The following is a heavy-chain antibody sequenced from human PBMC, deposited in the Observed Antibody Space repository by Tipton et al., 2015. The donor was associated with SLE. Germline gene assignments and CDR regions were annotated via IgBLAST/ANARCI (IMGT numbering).Heavy chain of an antibody. V-gene: IGHV4-34*01. CDR1: GGSFSGYY. CDR2: INHSGNT. D-gene: IGHD6-19*01. J-gene: IGHJ4*02. Sequence: LRLSCAVYGGSFSGYYWSWIRQPPGKGLEWIGEINHSGNTNYNPSLKSRVTISVDTSKNQFSLKLSSVTAADTAVYYCARGEGQWLVRGSFDYWGQGTLVTVSS. CDR3: ARGEGQWLVRGSFDY.